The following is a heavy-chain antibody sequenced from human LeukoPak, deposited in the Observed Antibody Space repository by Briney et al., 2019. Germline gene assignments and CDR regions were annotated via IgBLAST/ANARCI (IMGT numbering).Heavy chain of an antibody. CDR2: ISGSGGST. Sequence: GGSLRLSCAASGFTFSSYAMSWVRQAPGKGLEWVSAISGSGGSTYYADSVKGRFTISRDNSKNTLYLQMDSLRAEDTAVHYCAKDPMLKMGVSYFDYWGQGTLVTVSS. J-gene: IGHJ4*02. CDR3: AKDPMLKMGVSYFDY. D-gene: IGHD3-10*01. CDR1: GFTFSSYA. V-gene: IGHV3-23*01.